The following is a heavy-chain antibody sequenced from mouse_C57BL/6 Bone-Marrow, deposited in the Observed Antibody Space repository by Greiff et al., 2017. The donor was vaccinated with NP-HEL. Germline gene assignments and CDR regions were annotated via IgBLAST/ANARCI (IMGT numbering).Heavy chain of an antibody. CDR1: GYTFTSYG. V-gene: IGHV1-81*01. CDR2: IYPRRGNT. J-gene: IGHJ3*01. D-gene: IGHD1-1*01. Sequence: VKLMESGAELARPGASVKLSCKASGYTFTSYGISWVKQRTGQGLEWIGEIYPRRGNTYYNEKFKGKATLTADKSSSTAYMELRSLTSEDSAVYCCARSHYDGSSYWCGYWGQGTLVTVSA. CDR3: ARSHYDGSSYWCGY.